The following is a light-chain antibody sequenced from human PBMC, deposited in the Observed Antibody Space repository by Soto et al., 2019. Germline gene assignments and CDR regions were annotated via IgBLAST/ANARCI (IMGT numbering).Light chain of an antibody. CDR3: QQLFDSPIT. CDR2: DAS. Sequence: DIQMTQSPSTLSASVGDRVTITCRASQSVKSYLAWYQQKPGKAPNLLIYDASNLQSGVPSRFSGSGSGTEFTLTVSSLQPDDFATYYCQQLFDSPITFGQGTKVDIK. J-gene: IGKJ1*01. CDR1: QSVKSY. V-gene: IGKV1-5*01.